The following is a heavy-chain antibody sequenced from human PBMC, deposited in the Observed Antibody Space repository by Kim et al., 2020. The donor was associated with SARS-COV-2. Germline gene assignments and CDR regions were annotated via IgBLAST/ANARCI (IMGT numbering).Heavy chain of an antibody. V-gene: IGHV4-39*01. Sequence: SETLSLTCTASGGSLSSNTYYWAWIRQTPGKGLEWIGGIHSAGRTYYNPSLKSRLTISVDTSKNQFSLKLTSVTAADTAVFFCARQAALFHGFDVWDQGTTVTVSS. CDR2: IHSAGRT. CDR3: ARQAALFHGFDV. CDR1: GGSLSSNTYY. J-gene: IGHJ6*02. D-gene: IGHD2-15*01.